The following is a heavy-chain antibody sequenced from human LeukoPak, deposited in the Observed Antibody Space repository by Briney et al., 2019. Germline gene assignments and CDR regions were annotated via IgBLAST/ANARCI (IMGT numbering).Heavy chain of an antibody. CDR2: ISSSSSYI. J-gene: IGHJ4*02. Sequence: GGSLRLSCAASGFTFSSYSMNWVRQAPGKGLEWVSSISSSSSYIYYADSVKGRFTISRDNAKNSLYLQMNSLRAEDTAVYYCATLPIAAAGYLPDYWSQGTLVTVSS. CDR3: ATLPIAAAGYLPDY. V-gene: IGHV3-21*01. CDR1: GFTFSSYS. D-gene: IGHD6-13*01.